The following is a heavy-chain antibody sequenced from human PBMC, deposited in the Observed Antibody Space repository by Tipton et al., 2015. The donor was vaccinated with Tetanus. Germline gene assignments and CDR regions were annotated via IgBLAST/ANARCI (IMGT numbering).Heavy chain of an antibody. J-gene: IGHJ5*01. V-gene: IGHV3-30*18. CDR2: ISYDGSTE. Sequence: SLRLSCAASGFTFSIYGMYWVRQAPGKGLEWVAFISYDGSTEYYAKSVNGRVTISRDNSKHTRYLQMNSLGPEDTAVYYCAKDLRYLSSWDDSGGQGALVTVSS. CDR3: AKDLRYLSSWDDS. D-gene: IGHD6-13*01. CDR1: GFTFSIYG.